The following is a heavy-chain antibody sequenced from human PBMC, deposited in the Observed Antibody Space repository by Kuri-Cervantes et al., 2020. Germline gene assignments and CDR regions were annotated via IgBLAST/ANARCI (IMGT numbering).Heavy chain of an antibody. J-gene: IGHJ4*02. Sequence: GESLKISCAASGFTFSSYGMHWVRQAPGKGLEWVAVISYDGSNKYYADSVKGRFTISRDNSKNTLYLQMNSLRAEDTAVYYCARDLVRGKFADYWGQGTLVTVSS. D-gene: IGHD3-10*01. CDR2: ISYDGSNK. CDR3: ARDLVRGKFADY. CDR1: GFTFSSYG. V-gene: IGHV3-30*03.